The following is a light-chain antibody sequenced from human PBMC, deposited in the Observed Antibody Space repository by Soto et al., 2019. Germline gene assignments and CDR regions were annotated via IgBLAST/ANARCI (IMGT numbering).Light chain of an antibody. CDR2: AAS. V-gene: IGKV1D-16*01. CDR3: LQDYNYPWT. Sequence: DIQLTQSPSSLSASVGDRVTITCRASQGISTWLAWYQQKQEKAPKPLIFAASSLQSGVPSRFSGSGSGTDFTLTISSLQPEDFAIYYCLQDYNYPWTFGQGTKVDIK. CDR1: QGISTW. J-gene: IGKJ1*01.